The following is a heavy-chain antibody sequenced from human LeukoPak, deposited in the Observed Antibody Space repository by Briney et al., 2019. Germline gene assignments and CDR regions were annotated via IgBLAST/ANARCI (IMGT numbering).Heavy chain of an antibody. CDR2: INTYNGNT. CDR1: GYTFTNYG. V-gene: IGHV1-18*01. CDR3: ARWVENWFDP. Sequence: ASVKVSCKASGYTFTNYGISWVRQAPGQGLEWMGWINTYNGNTNYAQKFQGRVTMTTDTSTSTAYMELRTLRSDDTALFYCARWVENWFDPWGQGTLVTVPS. J-gene: IGHJ5*02.